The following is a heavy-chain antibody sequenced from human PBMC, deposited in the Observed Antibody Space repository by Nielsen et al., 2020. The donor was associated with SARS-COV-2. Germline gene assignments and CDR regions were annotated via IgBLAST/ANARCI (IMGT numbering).Heavy chain of an antibody. Sequence: ASVKVSCKASGYTFTSYAMNWVRQAPGQRLEWMGWINAGNGNTKYSQKFQGRVTITRDTSASTAYMELSSLRSEDTAVYYCARVVSVAGYWFDPWGQGTLVTVSS. CDR3: ARVVSVAGYWFDP. J-gene: IGHJ5*02. V-gene: IGHV1-3*01. D-gene: IGHD6-19*01. CDR2: INAGNGNT. CDR1: GYTFTSYA.